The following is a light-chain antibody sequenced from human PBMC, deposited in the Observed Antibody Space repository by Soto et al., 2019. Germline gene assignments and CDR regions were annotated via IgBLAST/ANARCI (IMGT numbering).Light chain of an antibody. CDR1: ENIYTN. V-gene: IGKV3-15*01. CDR3: QQYYNWPRT. J-gene: IGKJ5*01. Sequence: EIVMTQSPATLSVSPGERATLSCRASENIYTNLAWYQQKPGQAPRLLFYGASTRATGLSARFSGTGSGTEFTLTINSLQAEDSAVYYCQQYYNWPRTFGQGTRLEI. CDR2: GAS.